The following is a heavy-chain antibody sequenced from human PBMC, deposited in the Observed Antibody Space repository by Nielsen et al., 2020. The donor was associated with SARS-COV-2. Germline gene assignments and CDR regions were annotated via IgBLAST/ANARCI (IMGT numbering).Heavy chain of an antibody. CDR1: GFAFDDYA. V-gene: IGHV3-9*01. Sequence: SLKISCAASGFAFDDYAMHWVRQAPGKGLEWVSGISWNSGSIAYADSVKGRFTISRDNAKNSLYLQMNSLRLEDTALYYCGAFMADYDAFDIWGQGTMVTVSS. D-gene: IGHD4-11*01. CDR3: GAFMADYDAFDI. CDR2: ISWNSGSI. J-gene: IGHJ3*02.